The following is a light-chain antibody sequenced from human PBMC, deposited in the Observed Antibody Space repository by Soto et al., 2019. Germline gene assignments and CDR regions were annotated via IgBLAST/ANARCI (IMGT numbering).Light chain of an antibody. CDR1: SSNIGAGYD. J-gene: IGLJ3*02. V-gene: IGLV1-40*01. Sequence: QSVLTQPPSVSGAPGQRVTISCTGSSSNIGAGYDVHWYQQLPGTAPKLLIYGNSNRPSVVPDRFSGSKSGTSASLAITGLQAEDESDYYCPSYDNSLSGWVFGGGTKLTVL. CDR2: GNS. CDR3: PSYDNSLSGWV.